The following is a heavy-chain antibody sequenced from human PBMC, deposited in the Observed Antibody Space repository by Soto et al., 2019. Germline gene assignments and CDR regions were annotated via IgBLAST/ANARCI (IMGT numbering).Heavy chain of an antibody. CDR2: INAGNGNT. CDR1: GYTFTSYA. V-gene: IGHV1-3*01. Sequence: ASVKVSCKASGYTFTSYAMHWVRQAPGQRLEWMGWINAGNGNTKYSQKFQGRVTITRDTSASTAYMELSSLRSEDTAVYYCAGGSGSYYYLLDYWGQGTLVTVSS. D-gene: IGHD1-26*01. CDR3: AGGSGSYYYLLDY. J-gene: IGHJ4*02.